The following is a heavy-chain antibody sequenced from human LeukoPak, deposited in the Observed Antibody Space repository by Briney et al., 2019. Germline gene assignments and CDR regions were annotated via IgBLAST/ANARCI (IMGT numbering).Heavy chain of an antibody. CDR2: IYTSGST. CDR3: ARGPYSSGWYRYNWFDP. D-gene: IGHD6-19*01. CDR1: GGSISSYY. J-gene: IGHJ5*02. V-gene: IGHV4-4*07. Sequence: SETLSLTCTVSGGSISSYYWSWIRQPAGKGLEWIGRIYTSGSTNYNPSLKSRVTISVDTSKNQFSLKLSSVTAADTAVYYCARGPYSSGWYRYNWFDPWGQGTLVTVSS.